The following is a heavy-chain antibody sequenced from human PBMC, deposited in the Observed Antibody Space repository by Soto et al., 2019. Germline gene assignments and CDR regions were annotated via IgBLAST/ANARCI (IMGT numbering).Heavy chain of an antibody. CDR1: GGSISSYY. D-gene: IGHD2-8*01. Sequence: QLQLQESGPGLVKPSETLSLTCTVSGGSISSYYWGWIRQPPGKGLEWIGSIYYSGSTYYNPSLKSRVTISVDTSKNQFSLKLSSVTAADTAVYFCGRYFTNGVALFDYWGQGTLVTVSS. J-gene: IGHJ4*02. CDR2: IYYSGST. CDR3: GRYFTNGVALFDY. V-gene: IGHV4-39*01.